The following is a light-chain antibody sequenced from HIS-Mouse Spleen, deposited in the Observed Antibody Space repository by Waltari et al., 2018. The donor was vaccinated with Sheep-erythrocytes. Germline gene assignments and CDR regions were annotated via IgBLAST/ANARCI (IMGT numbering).Light chain of an antibody. CDR3: QQSYSTPPT. J-gene: IGKJ4*01. V-gene: IGKV1-39*01. CDR2: AAS. CDR1: QIISSY. Sequence: DIQRTQSPSSLSASVVDRVTITCRASQIISSYLNWYQQKPGKAPKLLIYAASSLQSGVPSRFSGSGSGTDFTLTISSLQPEDFATYYCQQSYSTPPTFGGGTKVEIK.